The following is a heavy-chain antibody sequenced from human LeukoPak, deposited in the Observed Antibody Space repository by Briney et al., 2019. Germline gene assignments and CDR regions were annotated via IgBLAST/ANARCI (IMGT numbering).Heavy chain of an antibody. CDR3: ARSRSSSWWFAFDI. V-gene: IGHV4-59*01. CDR1: GDSITSYY. Sequence: SETLSLTCTVSGDSITSYYWSWVRQPPGKGLEWIGYIHYSGSTNYNPSLKSRVTISVDTSKNQFSPKRSSVTAADTAVYYCARSRSSSWWFAFDIWGQGTMVTVSS. CDR2: IHYSGST. D-gene: IGHD6-13*01. J-gene: IGHJ3*02.